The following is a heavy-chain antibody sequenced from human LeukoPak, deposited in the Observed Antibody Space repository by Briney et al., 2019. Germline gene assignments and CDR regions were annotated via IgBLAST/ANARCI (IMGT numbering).Heavy chain of an antibody. CDR3: ARDDGGSYYFDY. CDR2: IYYSGST. CDR1: GGSISSGGYY. J-gene: IGHJ4*02. D-gene: IGHD2-15*01. Sequence: TLSLTCAVSGGSISSGGYYWSWIRQHPGKGLEWIGYIYYSGSTYYNPSLKSRVTISVDTSKNQFSLKLSSVTAADTAVYYCARDDGGSYYFDYWGQGTLVTVSS. V-gene: IGHV4-31*11.